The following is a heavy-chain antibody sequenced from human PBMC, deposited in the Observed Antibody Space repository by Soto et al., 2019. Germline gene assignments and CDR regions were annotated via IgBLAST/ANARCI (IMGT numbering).Heavy chain of an antibody. V-gene: IGHV1-18*04. D-gene: IGHD5-18*01. Sequence: QVQLLQSGTEVKEPGASVKVSCKASGYTFTSFDISWVRQAPGQGLECVGWTTASNTHTNYAQKLQGRVTLTADTSPTLPNRQLRRLMAYDPAIYYCARGGYSSPYPYWGQGDLVSVSS. J-gene: IGHJ4*02. CDR3: ARGGYSSPYPY. CDR1: GYTFTSFD. CDR2: TTASNTHT.